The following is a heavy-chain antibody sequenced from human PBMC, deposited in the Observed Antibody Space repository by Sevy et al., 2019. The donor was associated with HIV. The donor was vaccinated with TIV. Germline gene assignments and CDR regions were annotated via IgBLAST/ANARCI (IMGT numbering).Heavy chain of an antibody. D-gene: IGHD3-10*01. CDR2: IGAYNGNI. Sequence: VSVKVSCKASGYTFDSYGISWVRQAPGQGLEWMGWIGAYNGNIKYAQNIQDRVTMTTDASTSTAYMELRSLRSDDTAVYFCARISTVRGKFNWFDPWGQGTLVTVSS. CDR3: ARISTVRGKFNWFDP. V-gene: IGHV1-18*01. CDR1: GYTFDSYG. J-gene: IGHJ5*02.